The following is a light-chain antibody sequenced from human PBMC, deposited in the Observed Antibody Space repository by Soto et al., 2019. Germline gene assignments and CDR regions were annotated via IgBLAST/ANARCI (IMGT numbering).Light chain of an antibody. J-gene: IGKJ3*01. Sequence: EIVLTQSPGTLSLSPGERATLSCRASQSINSRYLAWYQQKPGQAPRLLIYGASSKATGIPDRFSGSGSGTDVTLTISRLEPEDLAVYYFHLGGSSRGFTFGTRTKVDIK. CDR3: HLGGSSRGFT. V-gene: IGKV3-20*01. CDR1: QSINSRY. CDR2: GAS.